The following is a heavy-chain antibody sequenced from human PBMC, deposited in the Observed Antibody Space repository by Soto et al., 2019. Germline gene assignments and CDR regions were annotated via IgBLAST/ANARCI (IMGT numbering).Heavy chain of an antibody. CDR1: GYTFTSYS. Sequence: QVQLVQSGAEVKKPGASVKVSCKASGYTFTSYSISWVRQAPGQGLEWMGWISAYNDNTNYAQNLQGRVTMTTDTSTSSAYMELRSLRSDDTAVYYGARDHYYVSGTLYDYGMDVWGQGTTVTVSS. V-gene: IGHV1-18*04. CDR3: ARDHYYVSGTLYDYGMDV. J-gene: IGHJ6*02. CDR2: ISAYNDNT. D-gene: IGHD3-10*01.